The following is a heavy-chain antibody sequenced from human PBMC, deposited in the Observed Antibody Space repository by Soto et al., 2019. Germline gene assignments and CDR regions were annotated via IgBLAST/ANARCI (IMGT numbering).Heavy chain of an antibody. CDR2: ISYDGSNK. CDR1: GFTLSSYG. V-gene: IGHV3-30*18. Sequence: QPGGSLRLSCAASGFTLSSYGMHWVRQAPGKGLEWVAVISYDGSNKYYADSVKGRFTISRDNSKNTLYLQMNSLRAEDTAVYYCAKDGDILTGYRHFDYWGQGTLVTVSS. D-gene: IGHD3-9*01. J-gene: IGHJ4*02. CDR3: AKDGDILTGYRHFDY.